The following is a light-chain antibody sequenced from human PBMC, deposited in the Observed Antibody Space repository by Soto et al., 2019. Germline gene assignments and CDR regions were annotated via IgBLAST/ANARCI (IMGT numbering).Light chain of an antibody. CDR1: QSVSSSY. Sequence: EIVLTQSPGTLSLSPGERATLSCRASQSVSSSYLAWYQHKPGQAPRLLIYGASSRATGIPDRFSGSGSGTDFTLTISRLEPEDFAVYYCQQYGSSPHTFGQGTPLDIK. CDR3: QQYGSSPHT. J-gene: IGKJ2*01. V-gene: IGKV3-20*01. CDR2: GAS.